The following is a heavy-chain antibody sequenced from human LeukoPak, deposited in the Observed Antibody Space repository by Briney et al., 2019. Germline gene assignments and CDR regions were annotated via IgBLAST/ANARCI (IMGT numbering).Heavy chain of an antibody. Sequence: GGSLRLSCAASGFTFSSYGMHWVRQAPGKGLEWVAFIRYDGSNKYYADSVKGRFTISRDNSKNTLYLQMNSLRAEDTAVYYCAKDVAAAQGFDYWGQGTLVTVSS. D-gene: IGHD6-13*01. J-gene: IGHJ4*02. CDR3: AKDVAAAQGFDY. V-gene: IGHV3-30*02. CDR1: GFTFSSYG. CDR2: IRYDGSNK.